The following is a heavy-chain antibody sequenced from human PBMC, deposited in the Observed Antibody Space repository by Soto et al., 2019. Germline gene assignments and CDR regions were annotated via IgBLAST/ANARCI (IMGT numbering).Heavy chain of an antibody. D-gene: IGHD2-21*02. J-gene: IGHJ6*02. CDR1: GGSISYEYYH. CDR2: IHYSGSI. Sequence: SETLSLTCTVSGGSISYEYYHWTWIRQSPGKGLEWIGYIHYSGSIMYNPSFKSRVSMSVDTSKNQFSLQLTSVTAADTAVYFCAREDDGGDRDYYGLDVWGQGTTVTVSS. V-gene: IGHV4-30-4*08. CDR3: AREDDGGDRDYYGLDV.